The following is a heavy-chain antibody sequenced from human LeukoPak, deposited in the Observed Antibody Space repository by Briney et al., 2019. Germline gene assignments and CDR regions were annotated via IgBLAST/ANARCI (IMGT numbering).Heavy chain of an antibody. CDR1: GFTFTRYS. D-gene: IGHD3-10*01. J-gene: IGHJ6*02. CDR3: AKDRVVRGYYGLDV. Sequence: GGSLRLSCAASGFTFTRYSMTWVRQAPGKGLEWVSAISASGGNTYSADSVEGRFTISRDNSKNTVYLQMNILTAEDTAVYYCAKDRVVRGYYGLDVCGQGTTVTVSS. V-gene: IGHV3-23*01. CDR2: ISASGGNT.